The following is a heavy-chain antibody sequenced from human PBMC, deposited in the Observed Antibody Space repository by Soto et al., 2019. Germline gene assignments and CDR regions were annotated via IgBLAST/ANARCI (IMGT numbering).Heavy chain of an antibody. V-gene: IGHV3-23*01. Sequence: GGSLRLSCAASGFTFSSYAMSWVRQAPGKGLEWVSAISGSGGSTYYADSVKGRFTISRDNSKNTLYLQMNSLRAEDTAVYYCAKGSITMIVVVISIINFDYWGQGTLVTVSS. D-gene: IGHD3-22*01. CDR2: ISGSGGST. CDR3: AKGSITMIVVVISIINFDY. CDR1: GFTFSSYA. J-gene: IGHJ4*02.